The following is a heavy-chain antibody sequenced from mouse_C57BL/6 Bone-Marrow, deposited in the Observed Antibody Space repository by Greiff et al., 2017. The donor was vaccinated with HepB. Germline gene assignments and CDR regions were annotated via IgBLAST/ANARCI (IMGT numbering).Heavy chain of an antibody. J-gene: IGHJ3*01. CDR1: GYSITSGYY. CDR2: ISYDGSN. CDR3: ARGITTVVAEGFAY. Sequence: EVQVVESGPGLVKPSQSLSLTCSVTGYSITSGYYWNWIRQFPGNKLEWMGYISYDGSNNYNPSLKNRISITRDTSKNQFFLKLNSVTTEDTATYYCARGITTVVAEGFAYWGQGTLVTVSA. D-gene: IGHD1-1*01. V-gene: IGHV3-6*01.